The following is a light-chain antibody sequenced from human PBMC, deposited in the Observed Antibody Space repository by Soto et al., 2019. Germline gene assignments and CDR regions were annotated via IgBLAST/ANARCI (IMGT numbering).Light chain of an antibody. Sequence: EIVLTQSPVTLSLSPGERATLSCRASQSVDYYLAWYQQKPGQAPRLLIYAASNRATGIPARFSGSGSGTDFTLTISRLEPEDFAVYYCQHYNNWPRTFGQGTKVDIK. CDR3: QHYNNWPRT. CDR2: AAS. V-gene: IGKV3-11*01. CDR1: QSVDYY. J-gene: IGKJ2*01.